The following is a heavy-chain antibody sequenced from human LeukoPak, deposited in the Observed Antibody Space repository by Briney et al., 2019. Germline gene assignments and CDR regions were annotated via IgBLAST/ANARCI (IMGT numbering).Heavy chain of an antibody. CDR1: GFTVSSNY. J-gene: IGHJ6*02. Sequence: GGSLRLSCAASGFTVSSNYMSWVRQAPGKGLEWVSVIYSGGSTYYADSVKGRFTISRDNSKNTLYLQMNSLRAEDTAVYYCAISPLSGTGSSRPLAGMDVWGQGTTVTVSS. CDR3: AISPLSGTGSSRPLAGMDV. CDR2: IYSGGST. D-gene: IGHD3-10*01. V-gene: IGHV3-53*01.